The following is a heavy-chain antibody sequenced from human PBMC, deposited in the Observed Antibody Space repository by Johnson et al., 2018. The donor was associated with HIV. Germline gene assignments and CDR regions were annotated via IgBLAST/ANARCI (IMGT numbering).Heavy chain of an antibody. Sequence: VQLVESGGGLVQPGGSLRLSCAASGFTFSSYWMSWVRQAPGKGLEWVANIKQDGSEKNYVDSVKGRFIISRDNAKDSLYLQMNSLRAGDTAVYYCARSYNWNDGLDAFDIWGQGTMVTVSS. J-gene: IGHJ3*02. CDR3: ARSYNWNDGLDAFDI. CDR1: GFTFSSYW. CDR2: IKQDGSEK. V-gene: IGHV3-7*02. D-gene: IGHD1-20*01.